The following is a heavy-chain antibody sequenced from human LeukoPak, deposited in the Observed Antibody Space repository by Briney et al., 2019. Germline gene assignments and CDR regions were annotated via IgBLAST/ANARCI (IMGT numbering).Heavy chain of an antibody. V-gene: IGHV3-23*01. CDR1: GFAFSNYA. J-gene: IGHJ4*02. D-gene: IGHD2-2*01. CDR2: ISGSGGGT. Sequence: PGGSLRLSCAASGFAFSNYAMTWVRQAPGKGLEWVSAISGSGGGTFYADSVKGRFAISRDKSKDTLYLQMSSLRAEDTAVYYCAKNRYQLLPISDYWGQGTLVTVSS. CDR3: AKNRYQLLPISDY.